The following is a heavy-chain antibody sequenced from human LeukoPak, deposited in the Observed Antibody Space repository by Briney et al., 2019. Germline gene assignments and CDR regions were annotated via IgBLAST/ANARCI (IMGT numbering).Heavy chain of an antibody. J-gene: IGHJ4*02. D-gene: IGHD3-22*01. V-gene: IGHV1-69*05. CDR1: GGTFSNSFV. CDR3: ARDPQKYYYDSSAYYHEYFDL. CDR2: TIPIFGTA. Sequence: GASVRVSCKASGGTFSNSFVISWLRQAPGQGLEWMGGTIPIFGTANYAQSFQGRVTITTDESTSTAYMELNSLRSEDTAVYYCARDPQKYYYDSSAYYHEYFDLWGQGTLVTVSS.